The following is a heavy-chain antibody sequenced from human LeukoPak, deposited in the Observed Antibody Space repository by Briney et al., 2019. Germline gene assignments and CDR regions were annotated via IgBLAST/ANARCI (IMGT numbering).Heavy chain of an antibody. J-gene: IGHJ6*03. V-gene: IGHV4-38-2*01. CDR3: ASTLRIPSMLSGYMDV. CDR2: IYHSGST. D-gene: IGHD3-10*02. Sequence: SETLSLTCAVSGYSISSGYYWGWIRQPPGKGLEWIGSIYHSGSTYYNPSLKSRVTISVDTSKNQFSLKLSSVTAADTAVYYCASTLRIPSMLSGYMDVWGKGTTVTVSS. CDR1: GYSISSGYY.